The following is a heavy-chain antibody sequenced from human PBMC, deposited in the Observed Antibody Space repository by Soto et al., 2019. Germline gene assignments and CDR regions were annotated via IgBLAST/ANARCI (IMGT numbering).Heavy chain of an antibody. D-gene: IGHD6-13*01. V-gene: IGHV4-30-4*01. CDR2: IYYSGST. J-gene: IGHJ4*02. CDR3: ARGVVGTAAAGNFDY. CDR1: GGSISSGDYY. Sequence: PSETLSLTCTVSGGSISSGDYYWSWIRQPPGKGLEWIRYIYYSGSTYYNPSLKSRVTISVDTSKNQFSLKLSSVTAADTAVYYCARGVVGTAAAGNFDYWGQGTLVTVSS.